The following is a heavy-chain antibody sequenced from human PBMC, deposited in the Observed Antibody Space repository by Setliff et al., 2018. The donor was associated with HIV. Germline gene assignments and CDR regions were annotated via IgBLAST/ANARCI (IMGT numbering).Heavy chain of an antibody. CDR1: GGTFGGHY. CDR3: AKVGA. V-gene: IGHV4-34*01. J-gene: IGHJ4*02. Sequence: SETLSLTCAVYGGTFGGHYWSWIRQPPGQGLEWIGEIHPSGNTYYNPSLQSRVTISVDTSKNQFSLNLSSVTASDTPVYYCAKVGAWGQATLVTVSS. CDR2: IHPSGNT.